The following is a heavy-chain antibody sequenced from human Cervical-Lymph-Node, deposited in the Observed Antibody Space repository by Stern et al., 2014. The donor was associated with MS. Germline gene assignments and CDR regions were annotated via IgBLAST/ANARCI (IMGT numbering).Heavy chain of an antibody. CDR3: ARDIPPIITGTTSGMDV. CDR2: TIPIFGTA. J-gene: IGHJ6*02. CDR1: GGTFSSYA. Sequence: VQLLQSGAEVKKPGSSVKVSCKASGGTFSSYAISWVRQAPGQGLEWMGGTIPIFGTANYAQKFQGRVTITADESTSTAYMELSSLRSEDTAVYYCARDIPPIITGTTSGMDVWGQGTTVTVSS. V-gene: IGHV1-69*01. D-gene: IGHD1-20*01.